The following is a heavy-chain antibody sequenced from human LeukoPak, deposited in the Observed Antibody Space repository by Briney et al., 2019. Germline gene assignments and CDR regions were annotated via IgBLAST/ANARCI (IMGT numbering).Heavy chain of an antibody. D-gene: IGHD3-10*01. Sequence: PSETLSLTCTVSGVSISSGGYYWSWIRQPPGKGLEWIGYIYHSGSTYYNPSLKSRVTISVDTSKNQFSLKLSSVTAADTAVYYCARVVYYGSGSYWRLNWFDPWGQGTLVTVSS. J-gene: IGHJ5*02. CDR3: ARVVYYGSGSYWRLNWFDP. CDR2: IYHSGST. V-gene: IGHV4-30-2*01. CDR1: GVSISSGGYY.